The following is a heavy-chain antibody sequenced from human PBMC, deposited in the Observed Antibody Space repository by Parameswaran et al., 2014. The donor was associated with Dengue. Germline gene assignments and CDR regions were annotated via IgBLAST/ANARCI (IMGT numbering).Heavy chain of an antibody. Sequence: RWIRQPPGKGLEWIGEINHSGSTNYNPSLKSRVTISVDTSKNQFSLKLSSVTAADTAVYYCARTGADSSGYSTFPLDYWGQGTLVTVSS. CDR2: INHSGST. CDR3: ARTGADSSGYSTFPLDY. J-gene: IGHJ4*02. V-gene: IGHV4-34*01. D-gene: IGHD3-22*01.